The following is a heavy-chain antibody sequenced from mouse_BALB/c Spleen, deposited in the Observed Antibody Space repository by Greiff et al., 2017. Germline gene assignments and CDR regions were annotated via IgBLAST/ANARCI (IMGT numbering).Heavy chain of an antibody. V-gene: IGHV14-3*02. CDR1: GFNIKDTY. D-gene: IGHD2-4*01. CDR3: ARSAGYDYGFAY. Sequence: EVQLVESGAELVKPGASVKLSCTASGFNIKDTYMHWVKQRPEQGLEWIGRIDPANGNTKYDPKFQGKATITADTSSNTAYLQLSSLTSEDTAVYYCARSAGYDYGFAYWGQGTLVTVSA. CDR2: IDPANGNT. J-gene: IGHJ3*01.